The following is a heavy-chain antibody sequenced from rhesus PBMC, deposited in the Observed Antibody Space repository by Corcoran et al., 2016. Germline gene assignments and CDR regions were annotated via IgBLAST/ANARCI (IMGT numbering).Heavy chain of an antibody. V-gene: IGHV4S11*01. CDR3: ARDSYSGSYYFDY. Sequence: QVQLQESGPGLVKPSETLSLTCAVSGGSFSGYYWGWIRQPPGTGLEWIGCINGSRVVTASHPSLRSRVTLSVDTSRNQLSLKLSSVTAADTAVYYCARDSYSGSYYFDYWGQGVLVTVSS. D-gene: IGHD3-16*01. J-gene: IGHJ4*01. CDR2: INGSRVVT. CDR1: GGSFSGYY.